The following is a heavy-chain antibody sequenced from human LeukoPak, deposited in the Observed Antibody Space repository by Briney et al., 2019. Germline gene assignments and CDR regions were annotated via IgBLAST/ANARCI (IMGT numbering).Heavy chain of an antibody. D-gene: IGHD3-10*01. J-gene: IGHJ4*02. CDR3: ATALWFGELLYRRTYYFDY. V-gene: IGHV3-23*01. CDR1: GFTFSSYA. Sequence: GGSLRLSCAASGFTFSSYAMSWVRQAPGKGLGWVSAISGSGGSTYYADSVKGRFTISRDNSKNTLYLQMNSLRAEDTAVYYCATALWFGELLYRRTYYFDYWGQGTLVTVSS. CDR2: ISGSGGST.